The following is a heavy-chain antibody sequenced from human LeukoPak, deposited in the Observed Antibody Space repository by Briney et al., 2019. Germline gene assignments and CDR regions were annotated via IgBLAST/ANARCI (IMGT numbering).Heavy chain of an antibody. V-gene: IGHV1-18*04. CDR2: INVYNGKT. Sequence: ASVKVSCKASGYTFTNYGLSWVRQAPGQGLEWMGWINVYNGKTNYAQKFQGRVTMTTDTSTSTACMELRSLRSDDTALYYCARAAYSSGWPVLIPCYFDYWGQGTLVTVSS. CDR1: GYTFTNYG. J-gene: IGHJ4*02. CDR3: ARAAYSSGWPVLIPCYFDY. D-gene: IGHD6-19*01.